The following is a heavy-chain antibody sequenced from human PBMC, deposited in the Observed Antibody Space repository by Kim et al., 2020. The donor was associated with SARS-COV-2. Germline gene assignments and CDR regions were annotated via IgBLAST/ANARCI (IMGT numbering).Heavy chain of an antibody. J-gene: IGHJ4*02. CDR2: ISSSGSTI. V-gene: IGHV3-11*01. D-gene: IGHD3-22*01. CDR3: ANYYYDSSAYLRY. Sequence: GGSLRLSCAASGFTFSDYYMSWIRQAPGKGLEWVSHISSSGSTIYYADSVKGRFTISRDNAKNSLFLQMNSLRAEDTAVYFCANYYYDSSAYLRYWGQGTLVTVSS. CDR1: GFTFSDYY.